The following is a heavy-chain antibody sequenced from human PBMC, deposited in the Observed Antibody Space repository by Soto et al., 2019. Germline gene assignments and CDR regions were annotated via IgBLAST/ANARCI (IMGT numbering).Heavy chain of an antibody. CDR1: GGSFSGYY. D-gene: IGHD6-13*01. CDR2: ISGSGGST. J-gene: IGHJ5*02. Sequence: PSETLSLTCAVYGGSFSGYYWSWIRQPPGKGLEWVSAISGSGGSTYYADSVKGRSTISRGNSKNTLYLQMNSLRAEDTAVYYCAKSSHSRPRTNWFDPWGQGTLVTVSS. CDR3: AKSSHSRPRTNWFDP. V-gene: IGHV3-23*01.